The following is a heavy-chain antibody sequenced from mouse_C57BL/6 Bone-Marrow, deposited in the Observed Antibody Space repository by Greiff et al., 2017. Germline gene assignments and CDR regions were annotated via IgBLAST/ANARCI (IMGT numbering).Heavy chain of an antibody. V-gene: IGHV1-64*01. D-gene: IGHD2-4*01. CDR1: GYTFTSYW. CDR3: AGGLRDYYAMDY. Sequence: QVQLKQPGAELVKPGASVKLSCKASGYTFTSYWMHWVKQRPGQGLEWIGMIHPNSGSTNYNEKFKSKATLTVDKSSSTAYMQLSSLTSEDSAVYYCAGGLRDYYAMDYWGQGTSVTVSS. J-gene: IGHJ4*01. CDR2: IHPNSGST.